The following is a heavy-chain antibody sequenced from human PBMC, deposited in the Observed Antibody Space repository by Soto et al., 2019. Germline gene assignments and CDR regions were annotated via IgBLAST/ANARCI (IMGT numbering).Heavy chain of an antibody. Sequence: SETLSLTLCISGGSFSNHYWTWIRQSPGKGLEWIGYIFHSGITDYNPSVKSRVTISIDKSRNLFSLTLTSVTAADTAVYYCARDRYFYDSRGYYRTLDSWGQGTLVTVSS. CDR2: IFHSGIT. J-gene: IGHJ5*01. CDR1: GGSFSNHY. CDR3: ARDRYFYDSRGYYRTLDS. V-gene: IGHV4-59*11. D-gene: IGHD3-22*01.